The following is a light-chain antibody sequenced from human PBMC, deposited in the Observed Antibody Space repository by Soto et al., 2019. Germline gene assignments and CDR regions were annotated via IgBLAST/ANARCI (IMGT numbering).Light chain of an antibody. Sequence: DIQMTQSPSTLSASVGDRVTITCRASQSISSGLAWYQQKPGKAPKLLSYKASSLESGVPSRFRGSGAGTEFTLTISSLQPDDFATYYCQQYKSLYTFGQGTKLEIK. J-gene: IGKJ2*01. CDR2: KAS. CDR1: QSISSG. V-gene: IGKV1-5*03. CDR3: QQYKSLYT.